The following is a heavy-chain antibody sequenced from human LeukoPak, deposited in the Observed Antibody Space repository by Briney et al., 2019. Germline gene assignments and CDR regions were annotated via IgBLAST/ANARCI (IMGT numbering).Heavy chain of an antibody. Sequence: GGSLRLSCAASGFTVSSNYMSWVRQAPGKGLEWVSVIYSGGSTYYADSVKGRFTISRDNSKNTLYLQMNSLRAEDTAVYYCARGRGYSYGSHYYGMDVWGQGTTVTVS. J-gene: IGHJ6*02. CDR3: ARGRGYSYGSHYYGMDV. CDR2: IYSGGST. D-gene: IGHD5-18*01. CDR1: GFTVSSNY. V-gene: IGHV3-66*01.